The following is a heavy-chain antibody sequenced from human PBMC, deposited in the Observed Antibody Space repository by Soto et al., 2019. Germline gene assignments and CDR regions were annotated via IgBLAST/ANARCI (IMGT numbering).Heavy chain of an antibody. V-gene: IGHV4-34*01. CDR2: INHSGST. Sequence: PSETLSLTCAVYGGSFSGYYWSWIRQPPGKGLEWIGEINHSGSTNYNPFLKSRVTISVDTSKNQFSLKLSSVTAADTAVYYCARDRITGTTFDYWGQGTLVTVSS. CDR1: GGSFSGYY. J-gene: IGHJ4*02. CDR3: ARDRITGTTFDY. D-gene: IGHD1-7*01.